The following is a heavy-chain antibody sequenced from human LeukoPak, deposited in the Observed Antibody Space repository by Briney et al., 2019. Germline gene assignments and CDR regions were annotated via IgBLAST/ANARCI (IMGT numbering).Heavy chain of an antibody. CDR3: ARRYGSGSSGTFDY. D-gene: IGHD3-10*01. Sequence: SETLSLTCTVSGGSISSYYWSWIRQPPGKGLEWIAYIYYSGGTNYNPSLKSRVTISVDTSKNQFSLKLSSVTAADTAVYYCARRYGSGSSGTFDYWGQGTLVTVSS. J-gene: IGHJ4*02. V-gene: IGHV4-59*01. CDR2: IYYSGGT. CDR1: GGSISSYY.